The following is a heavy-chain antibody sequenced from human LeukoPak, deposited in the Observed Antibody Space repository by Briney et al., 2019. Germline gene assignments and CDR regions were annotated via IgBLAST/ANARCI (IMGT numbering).Heavy chain of an antibody. D-gene: IGHD3-22*01. Sequence: PGGSLRLSCAASGFTFSSYAMNWVRQAPGKGLEWVSSISSSSSYIYYADSVKGRFTISRDNAKHSLYLQMNTLRAEDTALYYCAGETYDSSGSLDYWGQGTLVTVSS. CDR2: ISSSSSYI. J-gene: IGHJ4*02. V-gene: IGHV3-21*01. CDR3: AGETYDSSGSLDY. CDR1: GFTFSSYA.